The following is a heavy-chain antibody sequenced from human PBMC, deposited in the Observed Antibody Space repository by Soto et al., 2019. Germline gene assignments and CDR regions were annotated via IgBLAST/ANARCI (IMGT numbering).Heavy chain of an antibody. V-gene: IGHV1-69*01. Sequence: QVQLVQSGAEVKKPGSSVKVSCKASGGTFSSYAITWVRQAPGHGLEWMGGIIPIFGTANYAQKFQGRVTITADESLTTAYMELSRLRAEDTAVYYCARDFPSSSSDPWGQGTLVTVSS. CDR1: GGTFSSYA. J-gene: IGHJ5*02. CDR3: ARDFPSSSSDP. CDR2: IIPIFGTA.